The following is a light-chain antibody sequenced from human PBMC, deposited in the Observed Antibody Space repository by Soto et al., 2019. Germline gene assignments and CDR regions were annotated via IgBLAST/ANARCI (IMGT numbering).Light chain of an antibody. CDR3: QQADTFPLT. V-gene: IGKV1-12*01. J-gene: IGKJ4*01. Sequence: DILMTQSPSSVSASVGDRVTITCRASQGITNWLAWYQQKPGKAPKLLIYAASSLQSGVPSRFSGSGFGTDFTLTISSLQPEDFATYYCQQADTFPLTFGGGTKVEI. CDR1: QGITNW. CDR2: AAS.